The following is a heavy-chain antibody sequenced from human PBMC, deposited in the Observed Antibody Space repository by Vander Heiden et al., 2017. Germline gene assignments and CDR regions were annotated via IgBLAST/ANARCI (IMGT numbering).Heavy chain of an antibody. CDR1: GFTFSSYG. Sequence: QVQLVESGGGVVQPGRSLRLSCAASGFTFSSYGMPWVRQAPGKGLEWVAVIWYDGSNKYYADSVKGRFTISRDNSKNTLYLQMNSLRAEDTAVYYCAREREAVYSYGDQIINFDPWGQGTLVTVSS. CDR2: IWYDGSNK. J-gene: IGHJ5*02. V-gene: IGHV3-33*01. CDR3: AREREAVYSYGDQIINFDP. D-gene: IGHD5-18*01.